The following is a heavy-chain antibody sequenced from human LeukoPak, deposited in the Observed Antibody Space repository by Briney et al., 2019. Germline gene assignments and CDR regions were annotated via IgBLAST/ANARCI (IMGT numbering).Heavy chain of an antibody. V-gene: IGHV4-34*01. CDR1: GGSLSDKY. CDR3: AGVGRTGYSGSFHFDY. Sequence: SSETLSLTCAVYGGSLSDKYWSWIRQSPGKGLEWIGEINNSGRTNHNPSLKGRVTLSVDTSKNQFSLKLNSVTAADTAVYYCAGVGRTGYSGSFHFDYWGQGTLVTVSS. J-gene: IGHJ4*02. CDR2: INNSGRT. D-gene: IGHD1-26*01.